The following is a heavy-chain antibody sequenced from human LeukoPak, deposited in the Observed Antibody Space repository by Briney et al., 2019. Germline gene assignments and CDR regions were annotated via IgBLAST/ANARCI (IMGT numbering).Heavy chain of an antibody. V-gene: IGHV4-38-2*02. Sequence: SEALSLTCTVSGYSISSGYYWGWIRQPPGKGLEWIGSIDQSGSTYYNPSLKSRVTISVDTSKNQFSLKLSSVTAADTAVYYCAREAAAGTFDYYYYMDVWGKGTTVTVSS. J-gene: IGHJ6*03. D-gene: IGHD6-13*01. CDR2: IDQSGST. CDR1: GYSISSGYY. CDR3: AREAAAGTFDYYYYMDV.